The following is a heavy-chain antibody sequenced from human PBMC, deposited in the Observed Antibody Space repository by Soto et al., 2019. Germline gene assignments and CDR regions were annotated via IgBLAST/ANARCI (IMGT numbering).Heavy chain of an antibody. D-gene: IGHD2-15*01. CDR3: ARYCSGGSCYPRADFDY. Sequence: QVQLVQSGAEVKKPGASVKVSCKASGYTFTSYGISWVRQAPGQGLEWMGWISAYNGNTNYAQKLQGRVTMTTDTSTSTAYMELRSPRSDDTAVYYCARYCSGGSCYPRADFDYWGQGTLVTVSS. CDR1: GYTFTSYG. V-gene: IGHV1-18*01. J-gene: IGHJ4*02. CDR2: ISAYNGNT.